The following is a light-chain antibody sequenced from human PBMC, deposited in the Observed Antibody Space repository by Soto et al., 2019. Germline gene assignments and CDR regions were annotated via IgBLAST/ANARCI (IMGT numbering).Light chain of an antibody. CDR2: GNS. V-gene: IGLV1-40*01. Sequence: QSVLTQPPSVSGAPGQRVTISCTGSSSNIGAGYDVHWYQQLPGTAPKLLFYGNSNRPSGVHDRFSGSKSGTSASLAITGLQAEDEADYYCQSYDSSLSGFRVFGGGTQLTVL. J-gene: IGLJ2*01. CDR3: QSYDSSLSGFRV. CDR1: SSNIGAGYD.